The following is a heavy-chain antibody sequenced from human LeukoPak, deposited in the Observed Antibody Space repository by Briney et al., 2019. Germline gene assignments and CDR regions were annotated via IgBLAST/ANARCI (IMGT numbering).Heavy chain of an antibody. J-gene: IGHJ4*02. CDR2: ISGSGGTT. CDR3: AKRDF. V-gene: IGHV3-23*01. Sequence: GGSLRLSCAASGFTFSSYSMNWVRQAPGKGLEWVSSISGSGGTTYYAGSVKGRFTISRDNSKNTLFLQMNSLRADDTAIYYCAKRDFWGQGTLVTVSS. CDR1: GFTFSSYS.